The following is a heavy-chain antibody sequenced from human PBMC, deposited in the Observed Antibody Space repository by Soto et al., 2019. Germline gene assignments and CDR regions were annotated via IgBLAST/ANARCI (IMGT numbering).Heavy chain of an antibody. CDR1: GYTFTGYY. V-gene: IGHV1-2*04. CDR2: INPNSGGT. D-gene: IGHD5-18*01. J-gene: IGHJ6*03. CDR3: ARGTYSYGLYYYYYMDV. Sequence: VKVSCKASGYTFTGYYMHWVRQAPGQGLEWMGWINPNSGGTNYAQKFQGWVTMTRDTSISTAYMELSRLRSDGTAVYYCARGTYSYGLYYYYYMDVWGKGTTVTVSS.